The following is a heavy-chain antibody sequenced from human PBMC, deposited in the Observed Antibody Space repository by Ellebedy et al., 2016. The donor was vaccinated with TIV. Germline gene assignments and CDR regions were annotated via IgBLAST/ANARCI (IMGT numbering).Heavy chain of an antibody. CDR3: ARDGPRAWFDP. J-gene: IGHJ5*02. Sequence: MPGGSLRLSCKVSGGSISNYSWSWIRQPPGKGLEWIGYIHSSGTTNYHPSLKRRVTISVDTSKNQFSLKLSSVTAADTAVYYCARDGPRAWFDPWGQGTLVTVSS. CDR2: IHSSGTT. CDR1: GGSISNYS. V-gene: IGHV4-59*01.